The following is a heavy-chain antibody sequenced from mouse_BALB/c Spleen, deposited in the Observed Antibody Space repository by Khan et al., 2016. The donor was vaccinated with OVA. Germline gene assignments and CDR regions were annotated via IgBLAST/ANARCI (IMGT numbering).Heavy chain of an antibody. Sequence: QVQLKQSGPGLVAPSQNLSITCTVSGFSLSDYGVSWIRQPPGKGLEWLGVIWGGGSTYYNSALKSRLSMSQDKSKSQVFLKMSSLQSDDTAMFYSATGVWSCYYTLDYWGQGTSVTVSS. CDR2: IWGGGST. CDR3: ATGVWSCYYTLDY. V-gene: IGHV2-6-5*01. J-gene: IGHJ4*01. CDR1: GFSLSDYG.